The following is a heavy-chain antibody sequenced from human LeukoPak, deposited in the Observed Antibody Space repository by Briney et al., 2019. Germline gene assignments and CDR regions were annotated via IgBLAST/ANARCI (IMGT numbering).Heavy chain of an antibody. CDR3: ARVKGYFDSGNYFGFFDF. D-gene: IGHD3-10*01. CDR2: ISGGGGGT. CDR1: GFTFSSYA. V-gene: IGHV3-23*01. Sequence: GGSLRLSCAASGFTFSSYAMTWVRQAPGKGLEWVSAISGGGGGTFYADSVKGRFTISRDNSKNTLYLQMKSLRAEDTAEYHCARVKGYFDSGNYFGFFDFWGQGTLVTVSS. J-gene: IGHJ4*02.